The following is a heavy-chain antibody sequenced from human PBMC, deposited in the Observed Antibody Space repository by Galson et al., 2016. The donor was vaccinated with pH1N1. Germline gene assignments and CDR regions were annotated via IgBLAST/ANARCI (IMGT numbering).Heavy chain of an antibody. Sequence: PALVKPTQTLTLTCTFSGFSLTTSGMCVTWIRQPPGKALEWLARIDWDDDKYYSTSLKARLTISKDTSKNQVVLTVTNMDPVGTATYYCARARSAAAGAIDIWGQGTLVTVFS. CDR1: GFSLTTSGMC. V-gene: IGHV2-70*11. CDR2: IDWDDDK. D-gene: IGHD6-13*01. CDR3: ARARSAAAGAIDI. J-gene: IGHJ4*02.